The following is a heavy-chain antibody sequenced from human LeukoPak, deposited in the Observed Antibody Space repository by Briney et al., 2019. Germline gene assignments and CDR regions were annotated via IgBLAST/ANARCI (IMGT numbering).Heavy chain of an antibody. J-gene: IGHJ6*02. V-gene: IGHV3-11*01. CDR2: ISSSGSTI. CDR3: ARDKAVVPAAMVGYYYGMDV. CDR1: GFTFSDYY. Sequence: GGSLRLSCAASGFTFSDYYMSWIRQAPGKGLEWASYISSSGSTIYYADSVKGRFTISRDNAKNSLYLQMNSLRAEDTAVYYCARDKAVVPAAMVGYYYGMDVWGQGTTVTVSS. D-gene: IGHD2-2*01.